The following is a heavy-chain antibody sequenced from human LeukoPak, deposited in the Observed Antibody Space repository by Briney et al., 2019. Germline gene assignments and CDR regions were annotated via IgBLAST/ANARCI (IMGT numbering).Heavy chain of an antibody. CDR3: ARDNWIEAHYFDY. V-gene: IGHV3-21*01. CDR1: GFTVSSNY. Sequence: GGSLRLSCAASGFTVSSNYMSWVRQAPGKGLEWVSFISTSSNYIYYADSVKGRFTISRDNAKNSLYLQMNSLRAEDTAVYYCARDNWIEAHYFDYWGQGTLVTVSS. CDR2: ISTSSNYI. J-gene: IGHJ4*02. D-gene: IGHD1-20*01.